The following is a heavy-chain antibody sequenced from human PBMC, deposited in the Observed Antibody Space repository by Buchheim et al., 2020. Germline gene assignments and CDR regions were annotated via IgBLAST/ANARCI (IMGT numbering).Heavy chain of an antibody. CDR1: GFTFSSYA. D-gene: IGHD2-8*01. V-gene: IGHV3-30-3*01. Sequence: QVQLVESGGGVVQPGRSLRLSCAASGFTFSSYAMHWVRQAPGKGLEWVAVISYDGSNKYYADSVKGRFTISRDNSKNTLYLQMNSLRAEDTAVYYCARDYEGFPDGVCCNIDYWGQGTL. J-gene: IGHJ4*02. CDR3: ARDYEGFPDGVCCNIDY. CDR2: ISYDGSNK.